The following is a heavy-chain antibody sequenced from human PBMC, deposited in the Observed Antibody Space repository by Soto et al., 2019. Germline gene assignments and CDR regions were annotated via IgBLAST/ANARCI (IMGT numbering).Heavy chain of an antibody. J-gene: IGHJ6*02. Sequence: QTGGSLRLSCTGSGFIFGDYAMSWSRQAPGKGLEWVGVIRSKAYGETTDYAASVKGRFTILRDDSKSIAYLQMNSLQSEDTGVYYCAKYTYTSRYSYFGMDVWGHGTTVTVSS. V-gene: IGHV3-49*03. CDR3: AKYTYTSRYSYFGMDV. CDR1: GFIFGDYA. CDR2: IRSKAYGETT. D-gene: IGHD2-2*01.